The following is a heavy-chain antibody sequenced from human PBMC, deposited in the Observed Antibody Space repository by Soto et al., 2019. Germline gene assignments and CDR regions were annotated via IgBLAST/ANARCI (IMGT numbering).Heavy chain of an antibody. D-gene: IGHD3-22*01. CDR2: VYPGDSDT. V-gene: IGHV5-51*01. CDR3: ARRYDSYGNAFDI. CDR1: GYSFTSNW. J-gene: IGHJ3*02. Sequence: GESLKISCKGSGYSFTSNWIGWVRQMPGKGLEWMGFVYPGDSDTRYSPSLQGQVTISADKSISTAYLQWSSLKASDTAMYYCARRYDSYGNAFDIWGQGTMVTVSS.